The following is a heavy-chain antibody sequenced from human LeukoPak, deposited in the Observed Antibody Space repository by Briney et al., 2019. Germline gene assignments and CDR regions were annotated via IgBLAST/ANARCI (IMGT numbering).Heavy chain of an antibody. CDR3: ARGKEVAGAGVDACDI. CDR2: ISSTSSYI. D-gene: IGHD6-19*01. Sequence: GGSLRLSCAASEFSFIRHNMHWVRQAPGKGLEWVSSISSTSSYIYYADSVKGRFTISRDNAKKSLSLQMNSLRADDTAVYYCARGKEVAGAGVDACDIWGQGTMVSVTS. CDR1: EFSFIRHN. J-gene: IGHJ3*02. V-gene: IGHV3-21*01.